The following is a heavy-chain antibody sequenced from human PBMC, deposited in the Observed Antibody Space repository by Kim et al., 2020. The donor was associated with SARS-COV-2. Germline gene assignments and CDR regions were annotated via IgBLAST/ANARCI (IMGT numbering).Heavy chain of an antibody. D-gene: IGHD3-9*01. CDR2: IYYSGST. CDR3: ARRLPPRLRYFDWSRGNAFDI. Sequence: SETLSLTCTVSGGSISSSSYYWGWIRQPPGKGLEWIGSIYYSGSTYYNPSLKSRVTISVDTSKNQFSLKLSSVTAADTAVYYCARRLPPRLRYFDWSRGNAFDIWGQGTMVTVSS. J-gene: IGHJ3*02. CDR1: GGSISSSSYY. V-gene: IGHV4-39*01.